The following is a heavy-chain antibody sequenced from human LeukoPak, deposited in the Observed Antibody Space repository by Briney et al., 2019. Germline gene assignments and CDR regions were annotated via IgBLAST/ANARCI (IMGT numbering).Heavy chain of an antibody. J-gene: IGHJ4*02. D-gene: IGHD6-6*01. CDR3: AKDRVPLAARPLHFDY. CDR1: GFTFSSYA. Sequence: GGSLKLSCAASGFTFSSYAMSWVRQAPGKGLEWVSAISGSGGSTYYADSVKGRFTISRDNSKNTLYLQINSLRAEDTAGYYCAKDRVPLAARPLHFDYWGQGTLVTVSS. CDR2: ISGSGGST. V-gene: IGHV3-23*01.